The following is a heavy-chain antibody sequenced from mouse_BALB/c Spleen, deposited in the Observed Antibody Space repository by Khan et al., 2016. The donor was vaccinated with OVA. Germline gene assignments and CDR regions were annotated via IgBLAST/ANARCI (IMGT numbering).Heavy chain of an antibody. D-gene: IGHD2-3*01. Sequence: EVELVESGGGLVQPGGSRKLSCAASGFTFSGFGMHWVRQAPEKGLEWVAYISSGSSTIYYADTVKGRFTISRDNPKNILFLQMASLRSEDTARYYCARTGYYYFDYWGQGTTLTVSS. CDR3: ARTGYYYFDY. CDR1: GFTFSGFG. CDR2: ISSGSSTI. V-gene: IGHV5-17*02. J-gene: IGHJ2*01.